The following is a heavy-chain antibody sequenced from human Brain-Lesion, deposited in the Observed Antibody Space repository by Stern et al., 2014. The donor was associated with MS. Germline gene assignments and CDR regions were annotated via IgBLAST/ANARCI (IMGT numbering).Heavy chain of an antibody. V-gene: IGHV3-9*01. Sequence: EVQLVESGGGLVQPGRSLRLSCAASGFTFADFSMHWVRQAPGKGLEWVSGINWSSGSLAYADSVKGRFSISRDSAKNSLFLQMNSLRPEDTALYYCTKDIGYFSGLFDSWGQGTLVTVSS. D-gene: IGHD3-22*01. J-gene: IGHJ4*02. CDR2: INWSSGSL. CDR3: TKDIGYFSGLFDS. CDR1: GFTFADFS.